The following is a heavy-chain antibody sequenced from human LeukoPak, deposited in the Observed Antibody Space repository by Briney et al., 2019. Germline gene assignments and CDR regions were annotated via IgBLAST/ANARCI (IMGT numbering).Heavy chain of an antibody. CDR3: ATGKRGVGWFDP. CDR1: GGSISSGAYY. Sequence: SETLSLTCTVSGGSISSGAYYWSWIRQHPGKGLEWIGYIYYSGSTYYNPSLKSRVTISIDTYKNQFSLKLSSVTAADTAVYYCATGKRGVGWFDPWGQGTLVTVSS. J-gene: IGHJ5*02. CDR2: IYYSGST. D-gene: IGHD2-8*01. V-gene: IGHV4-31*03.